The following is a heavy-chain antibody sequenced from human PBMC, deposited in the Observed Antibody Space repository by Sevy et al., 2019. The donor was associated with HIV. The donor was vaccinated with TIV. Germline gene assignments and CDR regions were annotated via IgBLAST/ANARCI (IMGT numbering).Heavy chain of an antibody. V-gene: IGHV3-7*03. J-gene: IGHJ4*02. CDR1: GLSISSYW. D-gene: IGHD4-17*01. CDR2: IKQDGSAK. CDR3: ASWTTVFDY. Sequence: GGSLRLSCAVSGLSISSYWMNWVRQAPGKGLEWVANIKQDGSAKNYVDSVNGRFTISRDNAKNSLYLQMNSLRAEDTAVYYCASWTTVFDYWGQGTLVTVSS.